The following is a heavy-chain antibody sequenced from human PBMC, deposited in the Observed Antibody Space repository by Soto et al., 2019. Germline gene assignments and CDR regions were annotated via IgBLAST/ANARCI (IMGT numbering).Heavy chain of an antibody. V-gene: IGHV3-30*18. D-gene: IGHD2-15*01. Sequence: SLRLSCAASGFTFSSYGMHWVRQAPGKGLEWVAVISYDGSNKYYADSVKGRFTISRDNSKNTLYLQMNSLRAEDTAVYYCAKDEDIVVDHNYYYYMDVWGKGTTVTVSS. CDR1: GFTFSSYG. CDR2: ISYDGSNK. J-gene: IGHJ6*03. CDR3: AKDEDIVVDHNYYYYMDV.